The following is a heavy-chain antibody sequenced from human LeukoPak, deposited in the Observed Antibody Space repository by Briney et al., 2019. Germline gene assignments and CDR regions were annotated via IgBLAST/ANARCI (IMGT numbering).Heavy chain of an antibody. J-gene: IGHJ5*02. D-gene: IGHD1-26*01. CDR1: GYILTELS. CDR2: FDPEDGET. Sequence: GASVKVSCKVSGYILTELSMHWVRQAPGKGLEWMGGFDPEDGETIYAQKFQGRVTMTEDTSTDTAYMELSSLRSEDTAVYYCATYGSVEPGWFDPWGQGTLVTVSS. V-gene: IGHV1-24*01. CDR3: ATYGSVEPGWFDP.